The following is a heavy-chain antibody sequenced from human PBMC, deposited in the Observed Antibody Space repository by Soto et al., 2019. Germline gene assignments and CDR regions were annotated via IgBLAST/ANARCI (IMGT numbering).Heavy chain of an antibody. CDR1: GFPFSSYA. J-gene: IGHJ4*02. CDR2: ISGSGGST. Sequence: PGGSLRLSCAASGFPFSSYAMSWVRPAPGKGLEWVSAISGSGGSTYYADSVKGRFTISRDNSKNTLYLQMNSLRAEDTAVYYCAKDSFSPDDFWSGSHDFDYWGQGTLVTVSS. D-gene: IGHD3-3*01. CDR3: AKDSFSPDDFWSGSHDFDY. V-gene: IGHV3-23*01.